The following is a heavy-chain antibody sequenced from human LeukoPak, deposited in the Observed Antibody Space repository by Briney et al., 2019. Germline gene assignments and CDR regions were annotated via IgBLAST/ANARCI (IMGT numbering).Heavy chain of an antibody. V-gene: IGHV1-24*01. D-gene: IGHD1-7*01. CDR2: FDPEDGET. J-gene: IGHJ4*02. Sequence: ASVKVSCKVSGYTLTELSMHWVRQAPGKGLEWMGGFDPEDGETIYAQKFQGRLTVTRDMSTSTVYMELDSLRSEDTAVYFCGREIEGTTDYWGQGTLVTVSS. CDR3: GREIEGTTDY. CDR1: GYTLTELS.